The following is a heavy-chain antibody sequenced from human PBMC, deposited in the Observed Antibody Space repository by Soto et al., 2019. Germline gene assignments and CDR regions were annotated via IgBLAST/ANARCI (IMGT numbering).Heavy chain of an antibody. D-gene: IGHD2-2*01. CDR3: ARDPGYCSSTSCYFFLY. Sequence: QVQLVQSGAEVKKPGSSVKVSCKASGGTFSSYAISWVRQAPGQGLEWMGGIIPIFGTANYAQKFQGRVTITADESTSTAYMELSSLRSEDTAVYYCARDPGYCSSTSCYFFLYWGQGTLVTVSS. CDR2: IIPIFGTA. CDR1: GGTFSSYA. V-gene: IGHV1-69*01. J-gene: IGHJ4*02.